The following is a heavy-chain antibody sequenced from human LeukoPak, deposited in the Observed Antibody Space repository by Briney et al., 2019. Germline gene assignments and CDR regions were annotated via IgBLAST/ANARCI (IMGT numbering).Heavy chain of an antibody. Sequence: SETLSLTCAVSSYSISSGYYWGWIRQPPGKGLEWIGSFYHSGSTYYNPSLKSRVTISVDTSKNQFSLKLSSVTAADTAVYYCARDGAALGIPNWFDPWGQGTLVTVSS. D-gene: IGHD7-27*01. CDR2: FYHSGST. V-gene: IGHV4-38-2*02. CDR1: SYSISSGYY. CDR3: ARDGAALGIPNWFDP. J-gene: IGHJ5*02.